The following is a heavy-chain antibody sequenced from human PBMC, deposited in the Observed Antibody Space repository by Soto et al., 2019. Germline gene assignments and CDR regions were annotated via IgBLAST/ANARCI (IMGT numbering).Heavy chain of an antibody. J-gene: IGHJ4*02. V-gene: IGHV1-69*13. CDR1: GGTFSSYA. Sequence: SVKVSCKASGGTFSSYAISWVRQAPGQGLEWMGGIIPIFGTANYAQKFQGRVTITADESTSTAYMELSSLRSEDTAVYYCARDHGGYSGYDYVLFDYWGQGPLVTVSS. CDR2: IIPIFGTA. D-gene: IGHD5-12*01. CDR3: ARDHGGYSGYDYVLFDY.